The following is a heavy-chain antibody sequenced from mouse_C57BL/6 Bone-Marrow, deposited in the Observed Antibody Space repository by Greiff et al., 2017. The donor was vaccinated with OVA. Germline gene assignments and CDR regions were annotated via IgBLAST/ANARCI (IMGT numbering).Heavy chain of an antibody. CDR2: IHPNSGSI. CDR3: ARYNEGFAY. V-gene: IGHV1-64*01. Sequence: QVQLQQPGAELVKPGASVKLSCKASGYTFTSYWMHWVKQRPGQGLEWIGMIHPNSGSINYNEKFKSKATLTVDKSSSTAYMQLSSLTSEDSAVYCCARYNEGFAYWGQGTLVTVSA. J-gene: IGHJ3*01. D-gene: IGHD6-1*01. CDR1: GYTFTSYW.